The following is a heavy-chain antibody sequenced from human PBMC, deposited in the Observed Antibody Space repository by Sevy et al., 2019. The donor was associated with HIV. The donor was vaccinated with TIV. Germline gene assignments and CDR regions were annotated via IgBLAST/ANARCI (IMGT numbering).Heavy chain of an antibody. V-gene: IGHV4-59*01. CDR1: GGSISAYY. CDR3: ARNHRPYYCDSRGTFDI. D-gene: IGHD3-22*01. CDR2: IHYTGNT. Sequence: SETLSLTCTVSGGSISAYYWSWIRQPPGKGLEWIGYIHYTGNTKYNPSLESRVTISVDTSKNQFSLKLSSVTAADTAVYYCARNHRPYYCDSRGTFDIWGQGTMVTVSS. J-gene: IGHJ3*02.